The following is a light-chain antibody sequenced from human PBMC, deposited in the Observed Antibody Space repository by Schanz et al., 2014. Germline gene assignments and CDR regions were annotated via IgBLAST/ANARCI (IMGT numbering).Light chain of an antibody. J-gene: IGKJ4*01. CDR2: GAS. CDR1: QSVGSSY. Sequence: EIVLTQSPGTLSLSPGERATLSCRASQSVGSSYLAWYQQKPGQAPRLLIYGASNRATGIPDRFSGSGSGTDFTLTISRLEPEDFALYHCQQYGSSPLTFGGGTKVEIK. V-gene: IGKV3-20*01. CDR3: QQYGSSPLT.